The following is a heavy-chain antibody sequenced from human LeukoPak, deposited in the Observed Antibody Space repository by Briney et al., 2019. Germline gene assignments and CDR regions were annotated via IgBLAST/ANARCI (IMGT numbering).Heavy chain of an antibody. CDR2: IKQDGSEK. CDR1: GVAFEKYV. Sequence: GGSLRLSPRATGVAFEKYVMSGGRQALEKGLEWVANIKQDGSEKYYVDSVKGRFTISRDNAKNSLYLQMNSLRAEDTAVYYCARDKGYDFWSGYYLPTAPGDVWGKGTTVTVSS. CDR3: ARDKGYDFWSGYYLPTAPGDV. D-gene: IGHD3-3*01. J-gene: IGHJ6*04. V-gene: IGHV3-7*01.